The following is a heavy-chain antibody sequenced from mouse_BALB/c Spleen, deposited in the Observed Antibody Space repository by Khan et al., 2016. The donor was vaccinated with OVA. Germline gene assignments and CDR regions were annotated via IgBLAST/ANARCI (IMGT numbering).Heavy chain of an antibody. J-gene: IGHJ3*01. V-gene: IGHV1S81*02. Sequence: VQLQQSGAELVKPGASVMLSCKASGYTFTSYYLYWVKQRPGHGLEWIGDINPSNGGTNFNENFKTKAILTVDKSSSTAYMQLSSLTSEDSAVYYCTRSGYGAFAYWGQGTLVTVSA. CDR3: TRSGYGAFAY. D-gene: IGHD1-1*02. CDR2: INPSNGGT. CDR1: GYTFTSYY.